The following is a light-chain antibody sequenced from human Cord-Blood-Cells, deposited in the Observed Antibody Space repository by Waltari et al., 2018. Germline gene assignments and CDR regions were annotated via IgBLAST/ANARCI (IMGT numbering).Light chain of an antibody. J-gene: IGKJ5*01. V-gene: IGKV1-33*01. CDR2: DAS. CDR1: QAISNY. Sequence: DIQMTQSPSSLSASVGDRVTITCQASQAISNYLNWYQQKPGKAPKLLIYDASNLETGVPSRFSGSGSGTDYTFTISNLQPEDIATYYCQQYDNLPITFGQGTRVEIK. CDR3: QQYDNLPIT.